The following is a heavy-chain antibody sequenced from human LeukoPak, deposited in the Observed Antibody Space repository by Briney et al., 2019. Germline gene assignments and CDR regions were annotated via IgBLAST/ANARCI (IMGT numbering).Heavy chain of an antibody. CDR2: IKSKTCGETR. D-gene: IGHD1-26*01. CDR3: TKGASGALDP. J-gene: IGHJ5*02. Sequence: PGGALRLSCAVSGFTFSNAWMGSVRQAAGKGLEWVGRIKSKTCGETRHYAAPVKSRFTISRDDSKKTVYLQMNSLKSEDTAVYYCTKGASGALDPWGQGTLVTVSS. V-gene: IGHV3-15*01. CDR1: GFTFSNAW.